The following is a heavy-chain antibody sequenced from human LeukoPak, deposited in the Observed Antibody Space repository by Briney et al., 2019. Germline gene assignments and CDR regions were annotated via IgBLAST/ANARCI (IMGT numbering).Heavy chain of an antibody. CDR2: ISGSGGST. CDR1: GFNFSSYA. Sequence: PGGSLRLSCAASGFNFSSYAMSWVRQAPGKGLEWVSAISGSGGSTYYADSVKGRFTISRDNSKNTLYLQMNSLRAEDTAVYYCARGSIAARPRWFDPWGQGTLVTVSS. D-gene: IGHD6-6*01. CDR3: ARGSIAARPRWFDP. V-gene: IGHV3-23*01. J-gene: IGHJ5*02.